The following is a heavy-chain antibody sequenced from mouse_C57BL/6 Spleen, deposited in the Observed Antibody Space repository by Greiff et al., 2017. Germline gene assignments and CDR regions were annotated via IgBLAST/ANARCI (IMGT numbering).Heavy chain of an antibody. Sequence: VQLQESGAELVMPGASVKLSCKASGYTFTSYWMHWVKQRPGQGLEWIGEIDPSDSYTNYNQKFKGKSTLTVDKSSSTAYMQLSGLTSEDSAVYYCARGADYFDTSGQGTTLSLSS. J-gene: IGHJ2*01. CDR3: ARGADYFDT. CDR1: GYTFTSYW. CDR2: IDPSDSYT. V-gene: IGHV1-69*01.